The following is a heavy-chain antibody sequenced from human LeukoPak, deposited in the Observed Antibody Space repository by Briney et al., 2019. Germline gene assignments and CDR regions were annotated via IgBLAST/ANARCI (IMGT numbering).Heavy chain of an antibody. CDR1: GGSISSYY. Sequence: PSETLSLTCTVSGGSISSYYWSWIRQPAGKGLEWIGYIYYSGSTNYNPSLKSRVTISVDTSKNQFSLKLSSVTAADTAVYYCARGVSYGSGSYLVWFDPWGQGTLVTVSP. J-gene: IGHJ5*02. D-gene: IGHD3-10*01. V-gene: IGHV4-59*01. CDR2: IYYSGST. CDR3: ARGVSYGSGSYLVWFDP.